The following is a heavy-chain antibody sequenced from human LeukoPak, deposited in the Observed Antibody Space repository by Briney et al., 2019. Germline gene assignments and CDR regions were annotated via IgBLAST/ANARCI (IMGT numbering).Heavy chain of an antibody. V-gene: IGHV1-2*02. CDR1: GYTFTGYY. D-gene: IGHD2-15*01. Sequence: GASVKVSCKASGYTFTGYYMHWVRQAPGQGLEWMGWINPNSGGTNYAQKFQGRVTMTRDTSISTAYMELSRLRSDDTAVYYCARRYCSGGSCSVDYWGQGTLVTVSS. J-gene: IGHJ4*02. CDR2: INPNSGGT. CDR3: ARRYCSGGSCSVDY.